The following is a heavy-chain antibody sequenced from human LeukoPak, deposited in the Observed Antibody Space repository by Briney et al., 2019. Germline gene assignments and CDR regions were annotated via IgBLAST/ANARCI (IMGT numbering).Heavy chain of an antibody. V-gene: IGHV3-30*02. CDR3: AKDRCSGGIGCYYYYMDV. Sequence: GGSLRLSCAASGFSLSNYGMHWARQAPGKGLEWVALIHNDGTNKQYADSVKGRFTISRDNSKNTLYLEINSLTPEDTAVYYCAKDRCSGGIGCYYYYMDVWGKGTTVTISS. D-gene: IGHD2-15*01. J-gene: IGHJ6*03. CDR2: IHNDGTNK. CDR1: GFSLSNYG.